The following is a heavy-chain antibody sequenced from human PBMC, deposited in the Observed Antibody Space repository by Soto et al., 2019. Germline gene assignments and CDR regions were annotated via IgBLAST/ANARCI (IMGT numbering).Heavy chain of an antibody. CDR1: GFTFAKYG. D-gene: IGHD3-10*01. Sequence: VVSLRISCVVSGFTFAKYGMHWIRQAPGKGLVWVARIETDGTTQTYADSVEGRFTISRDNAKNTLYLHMNSLRAEDTAVYYCGRQAALWEKVDFRGHGTPVTVSS. J-gene: IGHJ1*01. CDR3: GRQAALWEKVDF. CDR2: IETDGTTQ. V-gene: IGHV3-74*01.